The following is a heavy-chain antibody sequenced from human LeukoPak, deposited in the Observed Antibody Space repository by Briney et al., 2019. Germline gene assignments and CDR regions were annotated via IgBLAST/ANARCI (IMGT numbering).Heavy chain of an antibody. V-gene: IGHV4-61*09. CDR2: IYISGST. D-gene: IGHD1-1*01. CDR3: ARERLKGRYFDY. Sequence: SETLSLTCTVSGGSISSGRYYWSWIRQRAGKGLEWIGQIYISGSTNYNPSLKSRVTISADTSKNQFSLKLSSVTAADTAVYYCARERLKGRYFDYWGQGTLVTVSS. J-gene: IGHJ4*02. CDR1: GGSISSGRYY.